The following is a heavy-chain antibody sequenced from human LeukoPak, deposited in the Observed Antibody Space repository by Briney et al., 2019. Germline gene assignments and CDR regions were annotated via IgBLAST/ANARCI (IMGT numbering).Heavy chain of an antibody. J-gene: IGHJ4*02. Sequence: GASVKVSCKASGGTFSSYAISWVRQAPGQGLEWMGGIIPIFGTANYAQKFQGRVTITTDESTSTAYMELSSLRSEDTAVYYCARVVVLGYCSGGSCYSPFDYWGQGTLVTVSS. CDR1: GGTFSSYA. D-gene: IGHD2-15*01. CDR2: IIPIFGTA. V-gene: IGHV1-69*05. CDR3: ARVVVLGYCSGGSCYSPFDY.